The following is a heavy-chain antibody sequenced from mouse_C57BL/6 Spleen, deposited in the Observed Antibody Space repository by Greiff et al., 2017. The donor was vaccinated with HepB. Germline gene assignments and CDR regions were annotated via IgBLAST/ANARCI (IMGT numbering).Heavy chain of an antibody. CDR2: ISSGSSTI. CDR3: ARHPFDY. CDR1: GFTFSDYG. V-gene: IGHV5-17*01. J-gene: IGHJ2*01. Sequence: EVMLVESGGGLVKPGGSLKLSCEASGFTFSDYGMNWVRQAPEKGLEWVAYISSGSSTIYYADTVKGRFTISRDNAKNTLFLQMTSLRSEDTAMYYCARHPFDYWGQGTTLTVSS.